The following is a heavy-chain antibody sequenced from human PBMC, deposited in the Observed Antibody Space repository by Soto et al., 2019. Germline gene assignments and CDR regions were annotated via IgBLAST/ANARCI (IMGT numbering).Heavy chain of an antibody. D-gene: IGHD5-12*01. CDR3: ARQKGDIVARPPDH. V-gene: IGHV3-23*01. Sequence: EVQLSESGGSLVQPGGSLRLSCGGAGFTFSGSAVSWVRQAPGRGLEWVSGISGGGSTEYADSVKGRFGISRDNSKDTVYLYMNSLRDDDTAVYYCARQKGDIVARPPDHWGQGILVTVSS. J-gene: IGHJ4*02. CDR2: ISGGGST. CDR1: GFTFSGSA.